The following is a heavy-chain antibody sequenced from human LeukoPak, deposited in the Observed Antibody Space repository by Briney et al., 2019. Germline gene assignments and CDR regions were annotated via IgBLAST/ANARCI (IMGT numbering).Heavy chain of an antibody. CDR2: ISISSSYI. Sequence: GGSLRLSCAASGFTFSSYSMNWVRRAPGKWLEWVSSISISSSYIYYADSVKGRFTISRDNAKNSLYLQMNSLRAEDTAVYYCARESCSGGSCYAYYYYYYGMDVWGQGTTVTVSS. CDR3: ARESCSGGSCYAYYYYYYGMDV. J-gene: IGHJ6*02. D-gene: IGHD2-15*01. CDR1: GFTFSSYS. V-gene: IGHV3-21*01.